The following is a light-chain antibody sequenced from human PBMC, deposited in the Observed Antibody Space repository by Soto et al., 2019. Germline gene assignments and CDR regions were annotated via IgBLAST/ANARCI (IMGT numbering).Light chain of an antibody. CDR2: TTS. CDR3: LQHNSYPRT. Sequence: DVQMTQSPSAVSSSVGDIFNITCLASQCISNYLAWFQQKPGKVPKRLIYTTSTLQSGVPSRFSGSSSGTEFTLTISSLQPEDIATYYCLQHNSYPRTFGGGTKVDIK. V-gene: IGKV1-17*03. J-gene: IGKJ4*01. CDR1: QCISNY.